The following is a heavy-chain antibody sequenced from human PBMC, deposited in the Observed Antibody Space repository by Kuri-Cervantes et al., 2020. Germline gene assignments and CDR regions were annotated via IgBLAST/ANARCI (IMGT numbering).Heavy chain of an antibody. V-gene: IGHV1-8*01. D-gene: IGHD4-17*01. Sequence: GESLKISCKASGYTFTSYDINWVRQATGQRLEWMGWMNPNSGNTGYAQKFQGRVTMTRNTSISTAYMELSSLRSEDTAVYYCAREYRDYGPAWFDPWGQGTLVTVSS. CDR2: MNPNSGNT. J-gene: IGHJ5*02. CDR3: AREYRDYGPAWFDP. CDR1: GYTFTSYD.